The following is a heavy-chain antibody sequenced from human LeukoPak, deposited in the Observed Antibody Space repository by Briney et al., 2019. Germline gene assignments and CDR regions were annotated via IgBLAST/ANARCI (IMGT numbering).Heavy chain of an antibody. V-gene: IGHV3-23*01. J-gene: IGHJ4*02. D-gene: IGHD6-19*01. CDR2: ISGSGGST. CDR3: AKGSAAVAGRFDY. Sequence: AGGSLRLSCAASGFTFSSYAMSWVRQAPGKGLEWASAISGSGGSTYYADSVKGRFTISRDNSKNTLYLQMNSLRAEDTAVYYCAKGSAAVAGRFDYWGQGTLVTVSS. CDR1: GFTFSSYA.